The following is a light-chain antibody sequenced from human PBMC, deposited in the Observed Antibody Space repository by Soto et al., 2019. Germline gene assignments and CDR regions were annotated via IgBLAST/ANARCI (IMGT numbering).Light chain of an antibody. J-gene: IGKJ1*01. CDR3: QQYNGWWT. Sequence: DIQMTQSPSTLSASVGDRVTITCRASQSVGSWLAWYQQKPGKAPNLLISDASSLESGVPSRFSGSGSGTDFTLTSSSLQPDDVATYCRQQYNGWWTFGPGTKVEIK. CDR2: DAS. CDR1: QSVGSW. V-gene: IGKV1-5*01.